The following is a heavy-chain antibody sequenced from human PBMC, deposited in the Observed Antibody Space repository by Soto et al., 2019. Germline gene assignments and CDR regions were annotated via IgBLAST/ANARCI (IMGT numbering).Heavy chain of an antibody. Sequence: QITLKESGPTLVKPTQPLTLTCSFSGFSLTTDGEGVGRVRHTPGEALDWLALIYWDDDERYSPSLKTRLTNTKDTSKNQVVLIMTNMAPMDTATYYCAHSRNLITEDAQVGDFDSWGQGTLVTVSS. CDR3: AHSRNLITEDAQVGDFDS. D-gene: IGHD3-10*01. V-gene: IGHV2-5*02. J-gene: IGHJ4*02. CDR2: IYWDDDE. CDR1: GFSLTTDGEG.